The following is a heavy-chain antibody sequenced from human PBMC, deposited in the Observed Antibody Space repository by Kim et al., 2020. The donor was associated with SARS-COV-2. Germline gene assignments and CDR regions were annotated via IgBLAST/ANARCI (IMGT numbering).Heavy chain of an antibody. CDR3: ARGKSDLFDTGGVRNWFDP. CDR2: ISYDGSNK. CDR1: GFTFSSYA. Sequence: GGSLRLSCAASGFTFSSYAMHWVRQAPGKGLEWVAVISYDGSNKYFVDSVQGRFTISRDNSKNTLYLQMNSLRAEDTAVYYCARGKSDLFDTGGVRNWFDPWGRRTLVTVSS. D-gene: IGHD2-8*02. J-gene: IGHJ5*02. V-gene: IGHV3-30*04.